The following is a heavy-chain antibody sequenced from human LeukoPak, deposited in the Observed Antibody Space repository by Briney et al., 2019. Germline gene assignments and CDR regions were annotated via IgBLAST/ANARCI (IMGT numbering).Heavy chain of an antibody. CDR2: ISSSGSTI. CDR3: ARENGITGTTATFDY. CDR1: GFTFSSYG. V-gene: IGHV3-48*04. D-gene: IGHD1-7*01. Sequence: GGSLRLSCAASGFTFSSYGMSWVRQAPGKGLEWVSYISSSGSTIYYADSVKGRFTISRDNAKNSLYLQMNSLRAEDTAVYYCARENGITGTTATFDYWGQGTLVTVSS. J-gene: IGHJ4*02.